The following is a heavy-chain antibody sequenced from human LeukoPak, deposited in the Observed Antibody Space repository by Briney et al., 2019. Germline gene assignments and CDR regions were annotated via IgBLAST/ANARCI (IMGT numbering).Heavy chain of an antibody. J-gene: IGHJ4*02. CDR2: ISWDGGST. CDR3: AKGTYSGYDGNYFDY. Sequence: GGSLRLSCAASGFTLDDYAMHWVRQAPGKGLEWVSLISWDGGSTYYADSVKGRFTISRDNSKNSLYLQMNSLRAEDTALYYCAKGTYSGYDGNYFDYWGQGTLVTVSS. D-gene: IGHD5-12*01. CDR1: GFTLDDYA. V-gene: IGHV3-43D*03.